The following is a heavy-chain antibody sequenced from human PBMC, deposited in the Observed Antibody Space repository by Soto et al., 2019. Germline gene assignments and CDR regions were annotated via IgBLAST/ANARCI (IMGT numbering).Heavy chain of an antibody. Sequence: QVQLVESGGGVVQPGRSLRLSCAASGFTFSSYAMHWVRQAPGKGLEWVAVISYDGSNRYYADSVKGRFTISRDNSKNTLYLQMNTLGAEDTAVYYCARSSGPYYYDTSGYTDYWGQGTLVTVSS. D-gene: IGHD3-22*01. CDR3: ARSSGPYYYDTSGYTDY. J-gene: IGHJ4*02. CDR2: ISYDGSNR. V-gene: IGHV3-30-3*01. CDR1: GFTFSSYA.